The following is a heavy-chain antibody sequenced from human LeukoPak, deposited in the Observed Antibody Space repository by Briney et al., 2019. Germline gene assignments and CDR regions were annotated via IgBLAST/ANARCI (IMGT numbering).Heavy chain of an antibody. D-gene: IGHD3-16*02. Sequence: ASVKVSCKVSGYTLTELSMHWVRQAPGKGLEWMGGFDPEDGETIYAQKFQGRVTMTEDTSTDTAYMELSSLRSEDTAVYYCATGSGDYVWGSYRGSQVYYFDYWGQGTLVIVSS. CDR2: FDPEDGET. CDR1: GYTLTELS. V-gene: IGHV1-24*01. J-gene: IGHJ4*02. CDR3: ATGSGDYVWGSYRGSQVYYFDY.